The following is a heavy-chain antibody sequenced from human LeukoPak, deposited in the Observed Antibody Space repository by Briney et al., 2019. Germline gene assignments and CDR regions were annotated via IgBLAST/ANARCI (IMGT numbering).Heavy chain of an antibody. V-gene: IGHV1-46*01. CDR1: GYTFTSYY. D-gene: IGHD6-13*01. Sequence: ASVKVSCKASGYTFTSYYMHWVRQAPGQGLEGMGIINPSDGSTTYGQKFQGRVTMTRDTSTSTVYMEVSSLRSEDTAVYYCARAVGSSSWYPIDSWGQGTLVTVSS. CDR2: INPSDGST. CDR3: ARAVGSSSWYPIDS. J-gene: IGHJ4*02.